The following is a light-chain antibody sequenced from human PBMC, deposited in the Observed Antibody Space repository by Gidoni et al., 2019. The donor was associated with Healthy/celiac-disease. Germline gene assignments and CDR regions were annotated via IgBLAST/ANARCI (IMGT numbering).Light chain of an antibody. J-gene: IGKJ2*01. V-gene: IGKV1-39*01. CDR2: AAS. CDR3: QQSYSTPGMYT. Sequence: IQMTQSPFSLSASVGDRVTITCRASQSISSYLNWYQQKPGKAPKLLIYAASSLQSGVPSRFSGSGSGTDFTLTISSLQPEDFATYYCQQSYSTPGMYTFGQGTKLEIK. CDR1: QSISSY.